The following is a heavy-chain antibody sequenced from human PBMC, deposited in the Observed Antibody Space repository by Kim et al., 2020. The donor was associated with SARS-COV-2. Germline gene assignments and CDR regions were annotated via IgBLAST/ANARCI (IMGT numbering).Heavy chain of an antibody. V-gene: IGHV4-34*01. D-gene: IGHD3-22*01. Sequence: SETLSLTCAVYGGSFSGYYWSWIRQPPGKGLEWIGEINHSGSTNYNPSLKSRVTISVDTSKNQFSLKLSSVTAADTAVYYCARGVGSGSQRDYWGQGTLVTVSS. CDR2: INHSGST. CDR3: ARGVGSGSQRDY. CDR1: GGSFSGYY. J-gene: IGHJ4*02.